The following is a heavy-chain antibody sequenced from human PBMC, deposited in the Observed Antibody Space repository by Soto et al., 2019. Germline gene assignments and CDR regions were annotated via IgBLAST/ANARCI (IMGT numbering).Heavy chain of an antibody. D-gene: IGHD6-6*01. CDR1: GGSISSDDYY. V-gene: IGHV4-30-4*01. CDR2: IYFSGRT. CDR3: ARDRSNSPDYFDY. Sequence: PSETLSLTCTVSGGSISSDDYYWSWIRQPPGKGLEWIGYIYFSGRTDYNPSLKSRLTISLDTSKNQFSLKLSSASAADTAVYYCARDRSNSPDYFDYWGQGTLVTVSS. J-gene: IGHJ4*02.